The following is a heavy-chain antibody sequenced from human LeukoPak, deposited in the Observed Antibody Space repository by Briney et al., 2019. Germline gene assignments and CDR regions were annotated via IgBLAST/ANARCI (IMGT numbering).Heavy chain of an antibody. CDR1: GFTFSTYA. CDR3: AKGGHDFNPFYW. J-gene: IGHJ4*02. Sequence: GGSLRLSCAASGFTFSTYAMGWVRQAPGKGLEWVSSIKGGGGDPFYADSVKGRFTISRDNSKNTLFMQLNSLRAEDTAVYYCAKGGHDFNPFYWWGQGTLVTVSS. CDR2: IKGGGGDP. D-gene: IGHD2-21*02. V-gene: IGHV3-23*01.